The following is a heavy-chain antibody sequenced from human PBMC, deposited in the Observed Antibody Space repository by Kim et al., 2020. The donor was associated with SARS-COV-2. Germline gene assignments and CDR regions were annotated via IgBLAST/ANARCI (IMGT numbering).Heavy chain of an antibody. V-gene: IGHV4-39*01. CDR3: TRHLSGSSWFDY. CDR2: IDPSGTT. D-gene: IGHD6-13*01. Sequence: ETLSLTRTISGGSISSSTYSWNWFRQPPGDELEWIGGIDPSGTTYYNPSLKSRVTLSVETSRNQFSLKLSSVTAADTAVFYCTRHLSGSSWFDYWGQGT. J-gene: IGHJ4*02. CDR1: GGSISSSTYS.